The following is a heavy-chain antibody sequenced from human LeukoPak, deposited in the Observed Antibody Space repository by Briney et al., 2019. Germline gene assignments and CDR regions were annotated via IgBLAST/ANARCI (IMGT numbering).Heavy chain of an antibody. V-gene: IGHV1-2*02. D-gene: IGHD3-10*01. CDR1: GYTFTGYY. Sequence: ASVKVSCKASGYTFTGYYMHWVRQAPGQGLEWMGWINPNSGGTNYAQKFQGRVTMTRDTSISTAYMELSRLRSDDTAVYYCASGYYYGSGSLGHYYYGMDVWGQGTTVTVSS. CDR2: INPNSGGT. J-gene: IGHJ6*02. CDR3: ASGYYYGSGSLGHYYYGMDV.